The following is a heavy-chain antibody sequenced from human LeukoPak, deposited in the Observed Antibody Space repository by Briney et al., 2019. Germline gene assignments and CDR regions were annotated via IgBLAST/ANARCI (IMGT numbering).Heavy chain of an antibody. V-gene: IGHV3-9*03. J-gene: IGHJ4*02. CDR3: AKGSSYTETYYFDY. Sequence: GGSLRLSCAASGFTFDDYAMHWVRQAPGKGLEWVSSINWNSVSIGYADSVKGRFTISRDNAKNSLYLQMNNLRAEDMALYYCAKGSSYTETYYFDYWVQGTLVTVSS. D-gene: IGHD2-2*02. CDR2: INWNSVSI. CDR1: GFTFDDYA.